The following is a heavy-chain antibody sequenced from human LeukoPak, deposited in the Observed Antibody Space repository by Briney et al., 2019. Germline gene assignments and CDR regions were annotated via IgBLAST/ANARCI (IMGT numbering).Heavy chain of an antibody. CDR1: GAIRSYY. V-gene: IGHV4-59*08. J-gene: IGHJ6*02. D-gene: IGHD2-8*01. Sequence: SETLSLTCSVSGAIRSYYWNWIRQPPGKGLVWIGYIDNSGSANYNPSLKSRVIISVDTSKNQFSLKLSSVTAADTAVYYCASAMYDPTFYYYRGLDVWGQGTTVSVSS. CDR3: ASAMYDPTFYYYRGLDV. CDR2: IDNSGSA.